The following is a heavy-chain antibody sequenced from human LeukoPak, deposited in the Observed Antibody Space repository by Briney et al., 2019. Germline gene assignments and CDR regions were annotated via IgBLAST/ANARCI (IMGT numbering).Heavy chain of an antibody. CDR1: GFRFSNFE. CDR3: ASLYGSGPNWFDP. D-gene: IGHD3-10*01. CDR2: ISSSSSTI. Sequence: PGGSLRLSCVTSGFRFSNFEMNWVRQPPGKGLEWVSYISSSSSTIYYADSVKGRFTISRDNAKNSLYLQMNSLRAEDTAVYYCASLYGSGPNWFDPWGQGTLVTVSS. V-gene: IGHV3-48*01. J-gene: IGHJ5*02.